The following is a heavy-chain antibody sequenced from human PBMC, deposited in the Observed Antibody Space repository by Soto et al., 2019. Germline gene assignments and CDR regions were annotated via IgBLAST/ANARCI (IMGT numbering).Heavy chain of an antibody. Sequence: GGSLRLSCAASGFTFSSYAMSWVRQAPGKGLEWVSAISGSGGSTYYADSGKGRFTISRDNSKNTLYLQMNSLRAEDTAVYYCAKRASYQRKWDYGDYAVKGRLNYYYMDVWGKGTTVTVSS. CDR2: ISGSGGST. D-gene: IGHD4-17*01. CDR3: AKRASYQRKWDYGDYAVKGRLNYYYMDV. J-gene: IGHJ6*03. CDR1: GFTFSSYA. V-gene: IGHV3-23*01.